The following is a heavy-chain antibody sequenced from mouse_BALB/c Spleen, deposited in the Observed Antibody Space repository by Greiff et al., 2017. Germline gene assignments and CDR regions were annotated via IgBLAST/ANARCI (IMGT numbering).Heavy chain of an antibody. V-gene: IGHV5-17*02. Sequence: EVMLVESGGGLVQPGGSRKLSCAASGFTFSSFGLHWVRQAPEKGLEWVAYISSVISTIYYADTVTCRFTISRENPKNTLFLQMTSLRYEDTAMYYCALTALYAIDDWGQGTSVTVSS. J-gene: IGHJ4*01. D-gene: IGHD1-2*01. CDR3: ALTALYAIDD. CDR2: ISSVISTI. CDR1: GFTFSSFG.